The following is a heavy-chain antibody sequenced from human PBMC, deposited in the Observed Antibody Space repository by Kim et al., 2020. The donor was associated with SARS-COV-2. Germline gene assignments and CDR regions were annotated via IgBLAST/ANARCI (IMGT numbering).Heavy chain of an antibody. Sequence: GGSLRLSCAASGFTFSNYWMQWVRQVPGKGLVWVSHINSDGSNTNYADSVKGRFTISRDNPKNTLYLQMNSLRAEDTAVYYCASATWGIDYWGQGTPVTVSS. CDR2: INSDGSNT. J-gene: IGHJ4*02. CDR1: GFTFSNYW. CDR3: ASATWGIDY. D-gene: IGHD7-27*01. V-gene: IGHV3-74*01.